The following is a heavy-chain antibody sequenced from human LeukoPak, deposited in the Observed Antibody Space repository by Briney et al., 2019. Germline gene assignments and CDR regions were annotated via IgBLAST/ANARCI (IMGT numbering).Heavy chain of an antibody. V-gene: IGHV3-23*01. CDR1: GFTFSGYA. CDR3: AKIDYYESSSYYARATRYNNGLDV. CDR2: ISGSGGST. Sequence: PGGSLRLSCAASGFTFSGYAMSWVRQAPGKGLEWVSTISGSGGSTYYADSVKGRFTISRDNSKNTLYLQMNSLRAEDTAVYYCAKIDYYESSSYYARATRYNNGLDVWGQGTAVTVSS. D-gene: IGHD3-22*01. J-gene: IGHJ6*02.